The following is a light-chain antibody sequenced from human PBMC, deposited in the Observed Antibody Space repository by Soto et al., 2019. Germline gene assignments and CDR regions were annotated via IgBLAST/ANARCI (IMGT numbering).Light chain of an antibody. CDR3: QQYNTFWT. V-gene: IGKV1-5*01. Sequence: DIPMTQSPSTLSASVGDRVTITCRASQTISSWLAWYQQKPGKAPKLLIYDVSTLGSGVPSRFSGSGSGTDFTLTISSLQADDFATYYCQQYNTFWTFGQGTKVDNK. CDR1: QTISSW. CDR2: DVS. J-gene: IGKJ1*01.